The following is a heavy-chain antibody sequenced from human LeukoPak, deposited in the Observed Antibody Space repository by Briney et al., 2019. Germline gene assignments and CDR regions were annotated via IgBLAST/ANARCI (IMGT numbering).Heavy chain of an antibody. CDR3: AKQIHDDGGNLYHFDS. V-gene: IGHV4-59*08. CDR1: DASVSSYY. Sequence: PSETLSLTCTVSDASVSSYYWNWIRQPPGKGLEWIAHIYYSGDTNYNPSLKSRVTISMDTSKNQFSLKVNSVTAADTAVYYCAKQIHDDGGNLYHFDSWGQGILVTVSS. CDR2: IYYSGDT. J-gene: IGHJ4*02. D-gene: IGHD4-23*01.